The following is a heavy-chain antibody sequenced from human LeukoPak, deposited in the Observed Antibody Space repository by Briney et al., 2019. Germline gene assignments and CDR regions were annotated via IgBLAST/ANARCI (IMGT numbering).Heavy chain of an antibody. D-gene: IGHD2-2*03. Sequence: PGGSLRLSCAASGFAFSSYSMNWVRQAPGKGLEWVSYISSSSSTIYYADSVKGRFTISRDNAKNSLYLQMNSLRAEDTAVYYCAKDGYCSSTSCYPVDYWGQGTLVTVSS. CDR3: AKDGYCSSTSCYPVDY. V-gene: IGHV3-48*01. CDR1: GFAFSSYS. J-gene: IGHJ4*02. CDR2: ISSSSSTI.